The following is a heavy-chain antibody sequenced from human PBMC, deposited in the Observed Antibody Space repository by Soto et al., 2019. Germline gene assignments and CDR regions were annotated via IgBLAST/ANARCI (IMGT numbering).Heavy chain of an antibody. CDR3: ARQFVGLRYFDWLLSIYYFDY. J-gene: IGHJ4*02. Sequence: QLQLQESGPGLVKPSETLSLTCTVSGGSISSSSYYWGWIRQPPGKGLEWIGSIYYSGSTYYNPSLKSRVTISVDTSKNQFSLKLSSVTAADTAVYYCARQFVGLRYFDWLLSIYYFDYWGQGTLVTVSS. D-gene: IGHD3-9*01. CDR1: GGSISSSSYY. CDR2: IYYSGST. V-gene: IGHV4-39*01.